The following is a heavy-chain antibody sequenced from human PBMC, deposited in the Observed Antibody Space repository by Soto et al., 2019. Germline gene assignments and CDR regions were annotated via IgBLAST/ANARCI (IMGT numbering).Heavy chain of an antibody. CDR1: GFTFCSHV. CDR3: ARSLSFNSGSFLNYYYYYGMDF. Sequence: PGGYPRLSCAASGFTFCSHVIQWVRQAPGKGLEWVAVIWYDGSNKYYADSVKGRFTISRDNSKNTLYLQMNSLRAEDTAVYYCARSLSFNSGSFLNYYYYYGMDFWCQGT. CDR2: IWYDGSNK. J-gene: IGHJ6*01. D-gene: IGHD1-26*01. V-gene: IGHV3-33*01.